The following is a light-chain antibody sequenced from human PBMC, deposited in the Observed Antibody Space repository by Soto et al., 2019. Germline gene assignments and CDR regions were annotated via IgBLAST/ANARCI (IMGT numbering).Light chain of an antibody. J-gene: IGKJ4*01. V-gene: IGKV3-11*01. CDR2: DAS. Sequence: EIVLTQSPATLSLSPGERATLSCRASQSVSSYLAWYQQKPGQAPRLLIYDASNRATGIPARFSGSGSGTAFTLTISSLEPEDFAVYYCQKRSNWPPTLTFGGGTKVEIK. CDR1: QSVSSY. CDR3: QKRSNWPPTLT.